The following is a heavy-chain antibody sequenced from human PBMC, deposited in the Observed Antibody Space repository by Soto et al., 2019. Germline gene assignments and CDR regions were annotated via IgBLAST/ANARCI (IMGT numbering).Heavy chain of an antibody. D-gene: IGHD3-22*01. Sequence: ASVKVSFKASGYTFTGYAIHWVRQAPGQRLEWLGWINAGNGNTKYSQKFQGRFTISRDKAKNSPYLQMNRLRAEDTALYYCARGHGTYYYDSSGYLDAFDIWGQGTMVTVS. J-gene: IGHJ3*02. CDR2: INAGNGNT. V-gene: IGHV1-3*01. CDR3: ARGHGTYYYDSSGYLDAFDI. CDR1: GYTFTGYA.